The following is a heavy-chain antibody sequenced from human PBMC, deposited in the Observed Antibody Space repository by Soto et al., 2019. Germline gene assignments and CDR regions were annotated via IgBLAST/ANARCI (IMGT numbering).Heavy chain of an antibody. V-gene: IGHV1-69*06. D-gene: IGHD3-10*01. CDR2: IIPIFGTA. J-gene: IGHJ5*02. CDR1: GGTFSSYA. CDR3: ARVSYYYGSGSPYNWFDP. Sequence: QVQLVQSGAEVKKPGSSVKVSCKASGGTFSSYAISWVRQAPGQGLEWMGGIIPIFGTANYAQKFQGRVTITADKSTRTDDMELSSLRSEDTAVYYCARVSYYYGSGSPYNWFDPWGQGTLVTVSS.